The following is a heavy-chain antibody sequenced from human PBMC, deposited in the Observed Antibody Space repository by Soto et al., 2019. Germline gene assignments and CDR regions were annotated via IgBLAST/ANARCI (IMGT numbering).Heavy chain of an antibody. CDR2: IYHSGST. CDR3: ARGGFITFGGVIFNPGAFDI. V-gene: IGHV4-30-2*01. CDR1: GGSISSGGYS. J-gene: IGHJ3*02. D-gene: IGHD3-16*02. Sequence: QLQLQESGSGLVKPSQTLSLTCAVSGGSISSGGYSWSWIRQPPGKGLEWIGYIYHSGSTYYNTSLKSRVTISVDWSNNQFSLKLSSVTASDTAVYYCARGGFITFGGVIFNPGAFDIWGQGTMVTVSS.